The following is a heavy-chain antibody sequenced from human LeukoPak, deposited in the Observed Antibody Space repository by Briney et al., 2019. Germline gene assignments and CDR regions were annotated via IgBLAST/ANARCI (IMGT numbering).Heavy chain of an antibody. CDR3: ARDQGDCSSTSCYEGPPYYYYGMDV. CDR1: GGTFSSYA. D-gene: IGHD2-2*01. Sequence: SVKVSCKASGGTFSSYAISWVRQAPGQGLEWMGGIIPIFGTANYAQKFQGRVTITADESTSTAYMEPSSLRSEDTAVYYCARDQGDCSSTSCYEGPPYYYYGMDVWGKGTTVTVSS. V-gene: IGHV1-69*13. CDR2: IIPIFGTA. J-gene: IGHJ6*04.